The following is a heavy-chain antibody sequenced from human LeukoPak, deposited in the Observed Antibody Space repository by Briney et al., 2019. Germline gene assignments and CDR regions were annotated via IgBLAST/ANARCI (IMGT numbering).Heavy chain of an antibody. CDR1: GGSFSGYY. CDR3: ARVGYYTAGDHASGWFDP. Sequence: SETLSLTCAVYGGSFSGYYWSWIRQPPGKGLEWMGSIFHSGTTHYNPALKSRVIMSVDTSKNQFSLNLSPVTVADSAKYYCARVGYYTAGDHASGWFDPWGQGTLVTVSS. D-gene: IGHD2-8*02. CDR2: IFHSGTT. V-gene: IGHV4-34*12. J-gene: IGHJ5*02.